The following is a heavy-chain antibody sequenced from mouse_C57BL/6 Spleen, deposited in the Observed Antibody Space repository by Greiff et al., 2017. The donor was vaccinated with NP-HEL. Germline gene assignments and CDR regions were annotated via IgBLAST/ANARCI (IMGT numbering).Heavy chain of an antibody. CDR3: ARWDYDGAWLAY. V-gene: IGHV7-3*01. D-gene: IGHD2-4*01. Sequence: EVQGVESGGGLVQPGGSLSLSCAASGFTFTDYYMSWVRQPPGKALEWLGFIRNKANGYTTEYSASVQGRCTSYRDNSQSILYLQMNALSAEDSATYYGARWDYDGAWLAYWGQGTLVTVSA. J-gene: IGHJ3*01. CDR2: IRNKANGYTT. CDR1: GFTFTDYY.